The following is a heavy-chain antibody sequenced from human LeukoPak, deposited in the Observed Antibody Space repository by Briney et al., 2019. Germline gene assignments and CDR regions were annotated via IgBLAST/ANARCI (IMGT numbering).Heavy chain of an antibody. CDR3: ARGPLLGELWYPYGMDV. CDR1: GYTFTGYY. D-gene: IGHD3-16*01. J-gene: IGHJ6*02. Sequence: ASVKVSCKASGYTFTGYYMHWVRQAPGEGLEWMGWINPNSGGTSYAQKFQGWVTMTRDTSISTAYMELSRLRSDDTAVYYCARGPLLGELWYPYGMDVWGQGTTVTVSS. V-gene: IGHV1-2*04. CDR2: INPNSGGT.